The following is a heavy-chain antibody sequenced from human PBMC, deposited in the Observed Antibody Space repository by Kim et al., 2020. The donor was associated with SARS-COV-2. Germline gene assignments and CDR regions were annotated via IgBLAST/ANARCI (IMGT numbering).Heavy chain of an antibody. D-gene: IGHD2-15*01. CDR2: ISGSGVST. CDR3: AKRIGCSGGGCLTRGYGMDV. CDR1: GFTFISYA. Sequence: GGSLSLSCAASGFTFISYAMRWVRQTPGKGLECVSGISGSGVSTYYADSVKGRFTISRDNSKNTLYLQMNSLRVEDTAVYYCAKRIGCSGGGCLTRGYGMDVWGQGTTVTVSS. J-gene: IGHJ6*02. V-gene: IGHV3-23*01.